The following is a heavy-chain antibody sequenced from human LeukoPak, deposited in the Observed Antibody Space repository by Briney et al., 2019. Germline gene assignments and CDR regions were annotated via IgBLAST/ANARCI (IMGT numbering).Heavy chain of an antibody. J-gene: IGHJ3*02. Sequence: GGSLRLSCAASGFTFGSNGMNWVRQAPGKGLEWVSGISASGGSTHYADSVKGRFTIFRDNSKSTLFLQMNSLRDDDTAVYFCAKRGVGDDTSARAFHIWSQGTVVTVSS. CDR1: GFTFGSNG. CDR2: ISASGGST. D-gene: IGHD4-17*01. CDR3: AKRGVGDDTSARAFHI. V-gene: IGHV3-23*01.